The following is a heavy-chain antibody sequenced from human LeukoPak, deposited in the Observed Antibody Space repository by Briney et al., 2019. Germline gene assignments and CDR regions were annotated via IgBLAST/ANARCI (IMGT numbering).Heavy chain of an antibody. CDR1: GFVFYXYA. CDR2: ISHDAVNK. CDR3: ARDPIYYFDY. Sequence: GGXXRLSCAASGFVFYXYAMHWVRQAPGKGLEWLAVISHDAVNKYYLESEKGRFTISRDNSKNTLYLQMNSLRAEDTAVYYCARDPIYYFDYWGQGTLVTVSS. D-gene: IGHD2-21*01. V-gene: IGHV3-30-3*01. J-gene: IGHJ4*02.